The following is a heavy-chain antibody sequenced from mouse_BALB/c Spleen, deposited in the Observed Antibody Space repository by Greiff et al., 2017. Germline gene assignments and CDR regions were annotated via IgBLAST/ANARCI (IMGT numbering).Heavy chain of an antibody. CDR3: TRSGDYYGSSLNFDV. Sequence: ESGAELVKPGASVKLSCKASGYTFTSYYMYWVKQRPGQGLEWIGEINPSNGGTNFNEKFKSKATLTVDKSSSTAYMQLSSLTSEDSAVYYCTRSGDYYGSSLNFDVWGAGTTVTVSS. D-gene: IGHD1-1*01. CDR2: INPSNGGT. J-gene: IGHJ1*01. CDR1: GYTFTSYY. V-gene: IGHV1S81*02.